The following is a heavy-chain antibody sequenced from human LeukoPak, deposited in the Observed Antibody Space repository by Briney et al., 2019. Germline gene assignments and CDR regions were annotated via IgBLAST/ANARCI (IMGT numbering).Heavy chain of an antibody. CDR2: LHSNGAST. J-gene: IGHJ4*02. CDR1: GFAFSNYW. D-gene: IGHD3-22*01. Sequence: PGGSLRLSCAASGFAFSNYWMHWVRQAPGKGLVWVSRLHSNGASTSYADSVRGRFTVSRDTAMNTLYLQMNTLTAEDTAVYYCARSGWPYYFDYWGREPWSPSPQ. CDR3: ARSGWPYYFDY. V-gene: IGHV3-74*01.